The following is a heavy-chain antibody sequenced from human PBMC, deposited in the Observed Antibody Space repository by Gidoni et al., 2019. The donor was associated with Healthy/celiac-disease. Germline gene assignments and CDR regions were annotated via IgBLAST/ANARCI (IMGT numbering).Heavy chain of an antibody. CDR1: GGTFSSYA. Sequence: QVQLVQSGAEVKKPGSSVKVSCKASGGTFSSYAISWVRQAPGQGLEWMRGTIPILGTANYAQKFQGRVTITADESTSTAYMELSSLESEDTAVYYCASGVGATYVSGYWGQGTLVTVSS. CDR3: ASGVGATYVSGY. D-gene: IGHD1-26*01. J-gene: IGHJ4*02. V-gene: IGHV1-69*01. CDR2: TIPILGTA.